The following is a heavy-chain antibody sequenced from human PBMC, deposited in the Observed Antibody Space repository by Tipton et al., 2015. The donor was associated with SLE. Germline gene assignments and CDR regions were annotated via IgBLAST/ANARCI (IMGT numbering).Heavy chain of an antibody. CDR3: ARKGEWELVTFDY. Sequence: TLSLTCAVYGGSFSGYYWSWIRQPPGKGLEWIGEINHSGSTNYNPSLKSRVTISVDTSKNQFSLKLSSVTAADTAVYYCARKGEWELVTFDYWGQGTLVTVSS. V-gene: IGHV4-34*01. CDR2: INHSGST. J-gene: IGHJ4*02. CDR1: GGSFSGYY. D-gene: IGHD1-26*01.